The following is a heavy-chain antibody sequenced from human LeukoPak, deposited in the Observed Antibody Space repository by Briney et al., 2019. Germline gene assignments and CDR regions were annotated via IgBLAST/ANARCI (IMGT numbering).Heavy chain of an antibody. V-gene: IGHV3-7*05. Sequence: GGSLRLSCAASGFTFNNYWMIWVRQAPGKGLEWVGNIKQDGSEKRYADSVRGRFSISRGNAQTSLYLQMNSLRAEDTAVYYCARASDPWLQLTWGQGTLVTVSS. J-gene: IGHJ5*02. CDR1: GFTFNNYW. D-gene: IGHD5-24*01. CDR3: ARASDPWLQLT. CDR2: IKQDGSEK.